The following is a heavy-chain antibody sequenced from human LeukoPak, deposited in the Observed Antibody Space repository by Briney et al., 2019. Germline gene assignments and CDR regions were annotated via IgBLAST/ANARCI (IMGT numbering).Heavy chain of an antibody. CDR3: ARDLALVGYYYYMDV. D-gene: IGHD3-22*01. Sequence: RPAETLSLSCRGSGYSISDYSWTWVRRPPGKGLGWNERIISSGYTNYNPSLTSRLAMSLDTPKNQISLRLNSVTAADTAVYYCARDLALVGYYYYMDVWGKGTSVTVSS. CDR1: GYSISDYS. V-gene: IGHV4-4*07. CDR2: IISSGYT. J-gene: IGHJ6*03.